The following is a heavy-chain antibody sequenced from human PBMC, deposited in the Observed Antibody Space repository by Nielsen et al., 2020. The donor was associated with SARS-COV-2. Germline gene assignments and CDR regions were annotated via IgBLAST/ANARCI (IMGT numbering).Heavy chain of an antibody. Sequence: GGSLRLSCVAFGFTLKPYGMHWVRQAPGKGLEWVALISYDGSAKYYADSVKGRFTMSRDNSKNTLFLQMNSLRAEDTAIYYCARDSLDDYGMDVWGQGTTVTVSS. CDR3: ARDSLDDYGMDV. CDR1: GFTLKPYG. CDR2: ISYDGSAK. D-gene: IGHD1-1*01. J-gene: IGHJ6*02. V-gene: IGHV3-30*03.